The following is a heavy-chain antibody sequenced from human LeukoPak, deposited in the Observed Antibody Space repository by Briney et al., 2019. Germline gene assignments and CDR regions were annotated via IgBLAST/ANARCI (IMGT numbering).Heavy chain of an antibody. CDR2: IYHSGST. Sequence: SETLSLTCTVSGYSISSGYYWGWIRQPPGKGLEWIGSIYHSGSTYYNPSLKSRVAISVDTSKNQFSLKLSSVTAADTAVYYCARHDYSNYGIEYYFDYWGQGTLVTVSS. D-gene: IGHD4-11*01. CDR3: ARHDYSNYGIEYYFDY. V-gene: IGHV4-38-2*02. CDR1: GYSISSGYY. J-gene: IGHJ4*02.